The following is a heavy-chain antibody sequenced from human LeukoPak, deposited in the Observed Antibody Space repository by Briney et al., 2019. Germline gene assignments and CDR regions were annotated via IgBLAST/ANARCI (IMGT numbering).Heavy chain of an antibody. D-gene: IGHD3-10*01. CDR2: INHSGST. CDR3: AGHQEVPYGSGSYYYYYFDY. J-gene: IGHJ4*02. CDR1: GGSFSGYY. Sequence: PSDTLSLTCAVYGGSFSGYYWSWIRQPPGKGLEGIGEINHSGSTNYNPSLTSRVTISLDTSKNQFSLKLSSVTAADTAVYYCAGHQEVPYGSGSYYYYYFDYWGQGTLVTVSS. V-gene: IGHV4-34*01.